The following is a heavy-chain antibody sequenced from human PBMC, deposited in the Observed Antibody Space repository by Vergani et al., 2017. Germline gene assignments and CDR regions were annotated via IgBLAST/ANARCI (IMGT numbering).Heavy chain of an antibody. Sequence: QVQLVQSGSELKKPGASVKVSCKASGYTFTSFAMNWVRQAPGQGLEWMGWINTNTGNPTYAQGFTGRFVFSLDTSVSTADLHISSLKAEDTAGYYCARGASIAAANWFDPWGQGTLVTVSS. D-gene: IGHD6-13*01. CDR2: INTNTGNP. CDR3: ARGASIAAANWFDP. V-gene: IGHV7-4-1*02. CDR1: GYTFTSFA. J-gene: IGHJ5*02.